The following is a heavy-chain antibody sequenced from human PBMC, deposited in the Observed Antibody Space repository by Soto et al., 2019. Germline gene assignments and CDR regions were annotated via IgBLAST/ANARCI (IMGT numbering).Heavy chain of an antibody. D-gene: IGHD3-16*02. V-gene: IGHV1-69*02. CDR3: ARARYSPFDY. J-gene: IGHJ4*02. CDR1: GGTFSSYT. CDR2: IIPILGIA. Sequence: QVQLVQSGAEVKKPGSSVKVSCKASGGTFSSYTISWVRQAPGQGLEWMGRIIPILGIANYAQKFQGRVTITTDKYTSTAHMELSSLRSEDTAVYYCARARYSPFDYWGQGTLVTVSS.